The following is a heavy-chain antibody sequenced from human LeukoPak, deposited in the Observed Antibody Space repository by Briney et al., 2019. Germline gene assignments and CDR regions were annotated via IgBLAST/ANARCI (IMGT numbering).Heavy chain of an antibody. D-gene: IGHD4-17*01. V-gene: IGHV3-21*01. CDR2: ISSSSSYI. Sequence: GGSLRLSCAASGFTFSSYSMNWVRQAPGKGLEWVSSISSSSSYIYYADSVKGRFTISRDNDKNSLYLQMNSLRAEDTAVYYCARDTYGDYDPNYFDYWGQGTLVTVSS. CDR1: GFTFSSYS. CDR3: ARDTYGDYDPNYFDY. J-gene: IGHJ4*02.